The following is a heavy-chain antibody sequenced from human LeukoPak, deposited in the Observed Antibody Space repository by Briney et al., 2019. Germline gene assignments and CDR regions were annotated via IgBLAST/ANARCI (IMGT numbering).Heavy chain of an antibody. Sequence: GGSLRLSCAASGFTFSSHSMNWVRQAPGRGLEWLSYISGSGGAIYYADSVKGRFIISRDNAKNSLYLQMNSLRDEDTAVYYCARVLGGGWWFDPWGQGSLVTVSS. J-gene: IGHJ5*02. CDR2: ISGSGGAI. V-gene: IGHV3-48*02. D-gene: IGHD3-16*01. CDR3: ARVLGGGWWFDP. CDR1: GFTFSSHS.